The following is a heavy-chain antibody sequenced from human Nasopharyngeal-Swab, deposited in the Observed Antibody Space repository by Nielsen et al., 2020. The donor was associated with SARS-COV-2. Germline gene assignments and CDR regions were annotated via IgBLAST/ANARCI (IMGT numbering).Heavy chain of an antibody. Sequence: SETLSLTCAVYGGSFSGYYWSWIRQPPGKGLEWIGEINHSGSTNYNPSLKSRFTISVDTSKNQFSLKLSSVTAADTAVYYCARAREIGNQWLVPFDYWGQGTLVTVSS. J-gene: IGHJ4*02. CDR3: ARAREIGNQWLVPFDY. V-gene: IGHV4-34*01. CDR2: INHSGST. D-gene: IGHD6-19*01. CDR1: GGSFSGYY.